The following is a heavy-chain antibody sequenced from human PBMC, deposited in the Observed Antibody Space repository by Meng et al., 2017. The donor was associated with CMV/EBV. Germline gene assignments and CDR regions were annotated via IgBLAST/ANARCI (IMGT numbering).Heavy chain of an antibody. Sequence: GGSLRLSCAASGFTFSSYEMNWVRQAPGKGLEWVSGINWNGGSTGYADSVKGRFTISRDNAKNSLYLQMNSLRAEDTAVYYCARVGGRPYYDFWSGYHRPPDYWGQGTLVTVSS. CDR2: INWNGGST. D-gene: IGHD3-3*01. V-gene: IGHV3-20*04. J-gene: IGHJ4*02. CDR3: ARVGGRPYYDFWSGYHRPPDY. CDR1: GFTFSSYE.